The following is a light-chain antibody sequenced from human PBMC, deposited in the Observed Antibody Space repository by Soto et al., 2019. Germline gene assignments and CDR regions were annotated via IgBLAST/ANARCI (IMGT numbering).Light chain of an antibody. V-gene: IGLV2-14*01. Sequence: QSALTHPASVSGSPGQSITISCTGTSSDVGGYNYVSWYQQHPGKAPKLMIYDVSNRPSRVSNRFSGSKSGNTASLTISGLQAEDEADYYCRSYTSSSTVAFGGGTKVTVL. J-gene: IGLJ2*01. CDR1: SSDVGGYNY. CDR2: DVS. CDR3: RSYTSSSTVA.